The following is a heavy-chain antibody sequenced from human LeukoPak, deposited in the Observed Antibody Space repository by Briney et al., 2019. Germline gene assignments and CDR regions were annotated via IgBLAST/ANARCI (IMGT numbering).Heavy chain of an antibody. Sequence: SETLSLTCTVSGGSISTSSYYWGWIRQPPGKGLEWIGNMYYSGRTYYNPSLKSRVTISLDTSKNQFSLKLSSVTAADTAVYYCARSRGYTDGQTIDYWGQGTLVTVSS. D-gene: IGHD5-18*01. CDR1: GGSISTSSYY. J-gene: IGHJ4*02. CDR2: MYYSGRT. CDR3: ARSRGYTDGQTIDY. V-gene: IGHV4-39*07.